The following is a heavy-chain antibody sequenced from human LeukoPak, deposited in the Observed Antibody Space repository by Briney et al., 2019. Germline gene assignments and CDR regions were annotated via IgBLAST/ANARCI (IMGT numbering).Heavy chain of an antibody. CDR1: GFTFSSYS. J-gene: IGHJ6*03. V-gene: IGHV3-21*01. D-gene: IGHD2-21*02. CDR3: ARDKCGGDCYSFPYYYYMDV. Sequence: GGSLRLSCAASGFTFSSYSMNWVRQAPGKGLEWVSFISSSSSYIYYADSAKGRFTISRDNAKNSLYLQMNSLRAEDTAVYYCARDKCGGDCYSFPYYYYMDVWGKGTTVTISS. CDR2: ISSSSSYI.